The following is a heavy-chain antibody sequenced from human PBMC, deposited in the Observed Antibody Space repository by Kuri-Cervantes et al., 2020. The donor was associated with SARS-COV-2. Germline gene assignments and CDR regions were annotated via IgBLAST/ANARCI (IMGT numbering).Heavy chain of an antibody. V-gene: IGHV4-39*01. Sequence: SETLSLTCPVDAGSPTSSSNYWVWIRQPPGKGLEWIGSIYYSGSTYYKPSLNSRLTKSVDTSKNQFSLKLSSVTAADTAVYYCARCWEDYYGSGGYPTLDYWGQGTLVTVSS. CDR3: ARCWEDYYGSGGYPTLDY. CDR1: AGSPTSSSNY. CDR2: IYYSGST. D-gene: IGHD3-10*01. J-gene: IGHJ4*02.